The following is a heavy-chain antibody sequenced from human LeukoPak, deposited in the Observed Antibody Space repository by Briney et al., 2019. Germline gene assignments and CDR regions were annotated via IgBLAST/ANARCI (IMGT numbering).Heavy chain of an antibody. J-gene: IGHJ4*02. CDR1: GFTFSSYW. Sequence: PGGSLRLSCAASGFTFSSYWMSWVRQAPGRGLEWVSLISGSGGSTYYADSVKGRFTISRDNSKNTLYLQMNSLRAEDTAVYYCANNYGDYSFDYWGQGTLVTVSS. V-gene: IGHV3-23*01. CDR2: ISGSGGST. CDR3: ANNYGDYSFDY. D-gene: IGHD4-17*01.